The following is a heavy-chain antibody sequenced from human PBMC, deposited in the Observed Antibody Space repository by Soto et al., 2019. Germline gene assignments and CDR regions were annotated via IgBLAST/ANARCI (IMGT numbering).Heavy chain of an antibody. CDR1: GGSINSYF. J-gene: IGHJ4*02. CDR3: ARQLNYILAS. CDR2: IYYSGST. Sequence: PSETLSLTCTVSGGSINSYFWSWIRQSPGKGLEWIGHIYYSGSTSYSPPFQGQVTISADISISTAYLEFRSLEASGTAMYFCARQLNYILASWGQGTLVTVSS. V-gene: IGHV4-59*08. D-gene: IGHD1-7*01.